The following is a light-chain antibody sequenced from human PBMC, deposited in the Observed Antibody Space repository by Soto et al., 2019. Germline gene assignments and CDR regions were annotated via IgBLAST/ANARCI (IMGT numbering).Light chain of an antibody. J-gene: IGKJ4*01. CDR1: QGISGY. CDR2: AAS. V-gene: IGKV1-9*01. Sequence: DIQLTESPSFLSASVGDRVTITCRASQGISGYLAWYQQKPGKAPKLLIYAASTLQSGVPSRLSGSGYGTEFNLTISSLQPEDFATYYCQQFNTYPRTFRGGTKVEIK. CDR3: QQFNTYPRT.